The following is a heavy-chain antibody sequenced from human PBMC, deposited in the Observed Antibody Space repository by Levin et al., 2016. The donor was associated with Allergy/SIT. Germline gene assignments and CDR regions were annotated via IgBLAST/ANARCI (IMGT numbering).Heavy chain of an antibody. J-gene: IGHJ5*02. V-gene: IGHV4-61*01. CDR1: GGSVSSGSYY. Sequence: SETLSLTCTVSGGSVSSGSYYWSWIRQPPGKGLEWIGYIYYSGSTNYNPSLKSRVTISVDTSKNQFSLKLSSVTAADTAVYYCAREVMVYAIGWFDPWGQGTLVTVSS. CDR3: AREVMVYAIGWFDP. D-gene: IGHD2-8*01. CDR2: IYYSGST.